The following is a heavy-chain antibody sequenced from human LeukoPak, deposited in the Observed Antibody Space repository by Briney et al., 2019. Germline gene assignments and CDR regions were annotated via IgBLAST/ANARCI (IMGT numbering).Heavy chain of an antibody. V-gene: IGHV3-30-3*01. CDR1: GFTFSSYA. D-gene: IGHD3-22*01. CDR2: ISYDGSNK. J-gene: IGHJ4*02. Sequence: GGSLRLSCAASGFTFSSYAMHWVRQAPGKGLEWVAVISYDGSNKYYADSVKGRFTISRDNSKNTLYLQMNSLRAEGTAVYYCATYYYDSSGYRNFDYWGQGTLVTVSS. CDR3: ATYYYDSSGYRNFDY.